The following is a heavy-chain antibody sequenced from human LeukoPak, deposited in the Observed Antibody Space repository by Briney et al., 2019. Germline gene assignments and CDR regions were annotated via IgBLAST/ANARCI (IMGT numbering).Heavy chain of an antibody. CDR3: ARDQGYETAFDY. CDR1: GFTFSSYA. V-gene: IGHV3-30*04. CDR2: VSYDGSNK. J-gene: IGHJ4*02. D-gene: IGHD3-3*01. Sequence: QPGRSLRLSCAASGFTFSSYAMHWVRQAPGKGLEWVAVVSYDGSNKYYADSVKGRFTISRDNSKNTLYLQINSLRAEDTAVYYCARDQGYETAFDYWGQGTLVTVSS.